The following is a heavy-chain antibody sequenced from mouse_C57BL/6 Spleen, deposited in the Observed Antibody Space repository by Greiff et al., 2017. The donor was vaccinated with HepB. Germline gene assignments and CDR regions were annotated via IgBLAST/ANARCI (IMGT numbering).Heavy chain of an antibody. J-gene: IGHJ2*01. Sequence: QVQLQQSGAELVRPGASVTLSCKASGYTFTDYEMHWVKQTPVHGLEWIGAIDPETGGTAYNQKFKGKAILTADKSSSTAYMELRSLTSEDSAVYYCTRRRITNYFDYWGQGTTLTVSS. D-gene: IGHD1-3*01. CDR1: GYTFTDYE. CDR3: TRRRITNYFDY. V-gene: IGHV1-15*01. CDR2: IDPETGGT.